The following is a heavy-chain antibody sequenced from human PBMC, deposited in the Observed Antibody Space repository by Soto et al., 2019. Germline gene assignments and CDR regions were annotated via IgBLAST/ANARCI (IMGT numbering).Heavy chain of an antibody. CDR3: AKDLRPDGVRDFDY. V-gene: IGHV3-23*01. CDR1: GFTFSSYT. Sequence: PGGSLRLSCAASGFTFSSYTMNWVRQAPGKGLEWVSGINSGGRTYYADSVKGRFTISRDDSKNTLYLQIISLRAEDTAVYYCAKDLRPDGVRDFDYWGQGTLVTVSS. CDR2: INSGGRT. D-gene: IGHD4-17*01. J-gene: IGHJ4*02.